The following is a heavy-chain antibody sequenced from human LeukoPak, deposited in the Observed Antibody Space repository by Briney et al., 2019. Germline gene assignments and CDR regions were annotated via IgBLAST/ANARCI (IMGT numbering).Heavy chain of an antibody. CDR3: TRMPSTEIYYFYYMDV. J-gene: IGHJ6*03. CDR1: EFTFSSYT. Sequence: AGGSLRLSCADSEFTFSSYTVNWARHAPGKGLESDSGISSLGVSTYYADSVRGRFTISRDNSENPVYLQMDSLGTEDTAVYCCTRMPSTEIYYFYYMDVWGKGTPVTVSS. CDR2: ISSLGVST. V-gene: IGHV3-23*01. D-gene: IGHD2-2*01.